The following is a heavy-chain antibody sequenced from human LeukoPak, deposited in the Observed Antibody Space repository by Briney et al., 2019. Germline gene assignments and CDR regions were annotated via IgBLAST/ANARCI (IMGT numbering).Heavy chain of an antibody. CDR1: GGSFSGYY. Sequence: SETLSLTCAVYGGSFSGYYWSWIRQPPGKGLEWIGEISHSGTTNYNPSLKSRVTISVNTSKNQFSLKLTSVTAADTAVYYCARATTYAGQGAKASNGVITTPYFFDYWGQGTLVTVSS. CDR3: ARATTYAGQGAKASNGVITTPYFFDY. D-gene: IGHD2-2*01. V-gene: IGHV4-34*01. J-gene: IGHJ4*02. CDR2: ISHSGTT.